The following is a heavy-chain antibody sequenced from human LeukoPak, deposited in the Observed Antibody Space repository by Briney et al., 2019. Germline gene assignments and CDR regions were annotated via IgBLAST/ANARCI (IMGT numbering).Heavy chain of an antibody. J-gene: IGHJ4*02. CDR1: GYTLTELS. CDR3: ATDPLGAVAGRFDY. Sequence: ASVKVSCKVSGYTLTELSMHWVRQAPGKGVEWMGGFDPEDGETIYAQKFQGRVTMTEDTSTDTAYMELSSLRSEDTAVYYCATDPLGAVAGRFDYWGQGTLVTVSS. D-gene: IGHD6-19*01. V-gene: IGHV1-24*01. CDR2: FDPEDGET.